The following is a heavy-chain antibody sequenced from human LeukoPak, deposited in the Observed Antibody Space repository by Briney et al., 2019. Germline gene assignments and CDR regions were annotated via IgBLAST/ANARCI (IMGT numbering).Heavy chain of an antibody. V-gene: IGHV3-30*19. CDR1: GFTFSSYG. CDR3: ARAGGTRKGWSAFDI. D-gene: IGHD2-8*02. Sequence: PGGSLRLSCAASGFTFSSYGMHWVRQAPGKGLEWVAVISYDGSNKYYADSVKGRFTISRDNSKNTLYLQMNSLRAEDTAVYYCARAGGTRKGWSAFDIWGQGTMVTVSS. J-gene: IGHJ3*02. CDR2: ISYDGSNK.